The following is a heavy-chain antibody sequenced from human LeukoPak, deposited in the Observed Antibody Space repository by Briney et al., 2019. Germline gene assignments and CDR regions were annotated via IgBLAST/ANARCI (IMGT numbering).Heavy chain of an antibody. CDR3: ARIGYSSSSTDY. J-gene: IGHJ4*02. CDR2: IKEDGSVK. Sequence: GVLRLSCAASGFTFSHYWMSWIRQAPGKGLEWVANIKEDGSVKYYVDSLKGRFTISRDNAKNSLYLQLSSLRAEDTAVYYCARIGYSSSSTDYRGQGTLVTVSS. CDR1: GFTFSHYW. D-gene: IGHD6-6*01. V-gene: IGHV3-7*01.